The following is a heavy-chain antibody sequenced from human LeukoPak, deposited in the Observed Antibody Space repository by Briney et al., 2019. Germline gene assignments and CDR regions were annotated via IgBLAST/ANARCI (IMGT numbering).Heavy chain of an antibody. V-gene: IGHV3-7*01. D-gene: IGHD2-15*01. J-gene: IGHJ4*02. CDR3: ARAGDGTAARDC. CDR1: GFTFRTYW. Sequence: GGSLRLSCAAYGFTFRTYWMSWVRQAPGKGLEWVANINEDGSEKYYVDSVKGRFAISRDDAKNSVYLQLNSLRAEDTAVYYCARAGDGTAARDCSGQGTLVTVSS. CDR2: INEDGSEK.